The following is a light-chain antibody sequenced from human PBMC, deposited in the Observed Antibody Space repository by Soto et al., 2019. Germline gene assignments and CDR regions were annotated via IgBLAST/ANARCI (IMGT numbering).Light chain of an antibody. CDR1: SSNIGHNF. CDR3: AAWEDSRSGPV. V-gene: IGLV1-47*01. Sequence: QSVLPQPPSASGTPGQRVTISCSGSSSNIGHNFAYWYQQLPGTAPKLLITRNNERPSGVPDRFSGSKSGTAASLAISGLRSEDEADYYCAAWEDSRSGPVFGAGTKLTVL. CDR2: RNN. J-gene: IGLJ2*01.